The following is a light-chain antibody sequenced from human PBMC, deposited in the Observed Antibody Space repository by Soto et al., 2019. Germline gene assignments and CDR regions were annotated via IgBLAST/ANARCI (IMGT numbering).Light chain of an antibody. J-gene: IGKJ1*01. CDR3: QQRTDMPPWT. V-gene: IGKV3-11*01. CDR1: QSIGLA. Sequence: EIGLTQSPATLSLSPVERATLSCRASQSIGLAIAWYQHKPGQAPRLLIFDASQRATGIPARFRGSGSGTDFTLSISSLEHEDFAVYYCQQRTDMPPWTFGQGAKV. CDR2: DAS.